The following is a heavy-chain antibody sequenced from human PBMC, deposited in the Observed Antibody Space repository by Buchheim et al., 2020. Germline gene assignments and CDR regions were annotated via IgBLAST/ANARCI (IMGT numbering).Heavy chain of an antibody. V-gene: IGHV3-74*01. J-gene: IGHJ4*02. Sequence: EVQLVESGGGLVQPGGSLRLSCAASGFTVSDYWMYWVRQAPGEGLVCVSRISGDGSRTSYADSVKVRFTISRDNAKTKQSLQMNSLRAEDTALYYCARIRGGFWGQGTL. CDR1: GFTVSDYW. CDR2: ISGDGSRT. CDR3: ARIRGGF. D-gene: IGHD3-10*01.